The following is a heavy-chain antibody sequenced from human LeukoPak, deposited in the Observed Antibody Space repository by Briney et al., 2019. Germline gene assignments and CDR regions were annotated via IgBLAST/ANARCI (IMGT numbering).Heavy chain of an antibody. J-gene: IGHJ4*02. V-gene: IGHV4-34*08. D-gene: IGHD5-18*01. CDR3: ATYPDTAMVIDY. CDR1: GFTVSNNY. Sequence: GSLRLSCVVSGFTVSNNYMSWVRQPPGKGLEWIGEINHSGSTNYNPSLKSRVTISVDTSKNQFSLKLSSVTAADTAVYYCATYPDTAMVIDYWGQGTLVTVSP. CDR2: INHSGST.